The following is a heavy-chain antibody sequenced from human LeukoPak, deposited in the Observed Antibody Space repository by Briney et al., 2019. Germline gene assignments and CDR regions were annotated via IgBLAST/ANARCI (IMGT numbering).Heavy chain of an antibody. D-gene: IGHD5-12*01. CDR1: GYTFTTYG. Sequence: ASVKVSCKSSGYTFTTYGITWVRQAPGQGLEWMGWISAYNGNTNYAQKFQGRVTMTTDTSTSTAYMELRSLRSDDTAVYYCARERGYDYVDYWGQGTLVTVSS. V-gene: IGHV1-18*01. J-gene: IGHJ4*02. CDR3: ARERGYDYVDY. CDR2: ISAYNGNT.